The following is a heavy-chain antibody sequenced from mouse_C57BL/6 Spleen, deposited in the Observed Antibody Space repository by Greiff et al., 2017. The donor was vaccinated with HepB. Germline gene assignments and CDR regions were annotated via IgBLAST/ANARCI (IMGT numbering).Heavy chain of an antibody. CDR1: GYAFSSYW. D-gene: IGHD2-2*01. Sequence: VQLQQSGAELVKPGASVKISCKASGYAFSSYWMNWVKQRPGKGLEWIGQIYPGDGDTNYNGKFKGKATLTADKSSSTAYMQLSSLTSEDSAVYFCARVGVVTTGYYAMDYWGHGTSVTVSS. J-gene: IGHJ4*01. CDR2: IYPGDGDT. CDR3: ARVGVVTTGYYAMDY. V-gene: IGHV1-80*01.